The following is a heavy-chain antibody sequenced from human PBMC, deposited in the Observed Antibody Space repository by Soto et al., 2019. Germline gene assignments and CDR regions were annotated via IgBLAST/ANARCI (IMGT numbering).Heavy chain of an antibody. D-gene: IGHD3-10*01. CDR3: ARGTYGSGSYYPERGSYYYGMDV. Sequence: ASVKVSCKASGYTFTGYYMHWVRQAPGQGLEWMGWINPNSGGTNYAQKFQGWVTMTRDTSISTAYMELGRLRSDDTAVYYCARGTYGSGSYYPERGSYYYGMDVWGQGTTVTVSS. CDR2: INPNSGGT. CDR1: GYTFTGYY. V-gene: IGHV1-2*04. J-gene: IGHJ6*02.